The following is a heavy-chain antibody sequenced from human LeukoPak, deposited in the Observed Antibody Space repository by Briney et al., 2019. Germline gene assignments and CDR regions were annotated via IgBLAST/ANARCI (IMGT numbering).Heavy chain of an antibody. V-gene: IGHV6-1*01. Sequence: SQTLSLTCAISGDSVSSNSAAWNWIRQSPSRGLEWLGRTYYRSKWYNDYAVSVKSRMTINPDTSKNQFSLQLNSVTPEDTAVYYCARFLPYYDSSGYQGHFDYWGQGTLVTVSS. D-gene: IGHD3-22*01. J-gene: IGHJ4*02. CDR1: GDSVSSNSAA. CDR3: ARFLPYYDSSGYQGHFDY. CDR2: TYYRSKWYN.